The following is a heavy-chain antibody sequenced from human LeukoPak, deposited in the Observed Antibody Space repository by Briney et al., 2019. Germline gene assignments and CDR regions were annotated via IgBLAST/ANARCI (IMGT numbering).Heavy chain of an antibody. CDR3: ARDRKEMGDYYMDG. D-gene: IGHD5-24*01. Sequence: PGGSLRLSCAASGFTFSSYSMNWVRQAPGKGLEWVSSISSSSSYIYYADSMKGRFTISRDNAKNSLYLQMNSLRAEDTAVYYCARDRKEMGDYYMDGWGKGTTVTISS. V-gene: IGHV3-21*04. CDR2: ISSSSSYI. J-gene: IGHJ6*03. CDR1: GFTFSSYS.